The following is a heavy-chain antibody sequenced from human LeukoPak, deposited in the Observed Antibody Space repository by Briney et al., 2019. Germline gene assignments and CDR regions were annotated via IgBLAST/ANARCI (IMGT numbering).Heavy chain of an antibody. CDR1: GFTFSSYS. CDR2: ISATSSYI. V-gene: IGHV3-21*01. J-gene: IGHJ3*02. Sequence: GGCLRLSCAASGFTFSSYSMNWVRQTPGKGLEWVSSISATSSYIYYADSARGRFTISRDNAKNSLYLQMNSLRAEDTAVYYCARDKTEQWLVLEAFDIWGQGTVVTVS. D-gene: IGHD6-19*01. CDR3: ARDKTEQWLVLEAFDI.